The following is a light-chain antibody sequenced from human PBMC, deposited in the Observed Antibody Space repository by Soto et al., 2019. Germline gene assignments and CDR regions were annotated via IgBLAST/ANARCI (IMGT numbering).Light chain of an antibody. J-gene: IGKJ4*01. CDR3: QKYNGAPLT. V-gene: IGKV1-27*01. CDR1: QGISIY. CDR2: DAS. Sequence: DIQMTQSPSSLSASVGYRVTIACRASQGISIYLAWYQQKPGKAPQLLIYDASTLHSGVPYRFSGSGSGTDFTLTSSGLQPEDVATYYCQKYNGAPLTFGGGTKVEIK.